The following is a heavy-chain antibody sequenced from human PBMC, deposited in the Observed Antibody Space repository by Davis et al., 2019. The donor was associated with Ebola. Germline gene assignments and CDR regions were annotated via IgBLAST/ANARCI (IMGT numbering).Heavy chain of an antibody. V-gene: IGHV4-59*01. D-gene: IGHD3-22*01. CDR1: GGSISGYY. J-gene: IGHJ4*02. CDR3: ARGGASGSYGYFDN. CDR2: IHSSGST. Sequence: SETLSLTCTVSGGSISGYYWSWVRQPPGKGLESIGFIHSSGSTNYKPSLKSRVTMSVDTSKNQFSLKLNSVTAADTAVYYCARGGASGSYGYFDNWGQGNLVIVSS.